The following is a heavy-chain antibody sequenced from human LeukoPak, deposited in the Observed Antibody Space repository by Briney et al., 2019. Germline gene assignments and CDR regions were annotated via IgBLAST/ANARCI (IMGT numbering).Heavy chain of an antibody. V-gene: IGHV1-2*02. Sequence: GASVKVSCKASGYTFTGYYMHWVRQAPGQGLEWMGWINPNSGGTNYAQKFQGRVTMTRDTSISTAYMELSRLRSDDTAVYYCARGRAETPSSFDYWGQGTLVTVSS. CDR2: INPNSGGT. J-gene: IGHJ4*02. CDR1: GYTFTGYY. CDR3: ARGRAETPSSFDY. D-gene: IGHD4/OR15-4a*01.